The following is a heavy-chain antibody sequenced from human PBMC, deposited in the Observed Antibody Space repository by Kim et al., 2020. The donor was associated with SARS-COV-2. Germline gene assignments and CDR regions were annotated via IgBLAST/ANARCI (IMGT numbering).Heavy chain of an antibody. CDR1: GYSFTSYW. J-gene: IGHJ4*02. V-gene: IGHV5-10-1*01. Sequence: GESLKISCKGSGYSFTSYWISWVRQMPGKGLEWMGRIDPSDSYTNYSPSFQGHVTISADKSISTAYLQWSSLKASDTAMYYCARQVGRSWYGSGTEPFDYWGQGTLVTVSS. D-gene: IGHD6-13*01. CDR2: IDPSDSYT. CDR3: ARQVGRSWYGSGTEPFDY.